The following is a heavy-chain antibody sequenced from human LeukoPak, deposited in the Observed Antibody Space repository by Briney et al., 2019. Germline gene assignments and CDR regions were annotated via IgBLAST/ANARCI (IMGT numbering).Heavy chain of an antibody. D-gene: IGHD3-16*02. J-gene: IGHJ4*02. CDR2: ISGSSYTT. CDR1: GFIFSNYA. CDR3: AKDGEYDYVWGSYRSSWYYFDY. Sequence: GGSLRLSCAASGFIFSNYAMGWVRLAPGKGLEWVSSISGSSYTTYYADSVKGRFTISRDNSKNTLYLQMNSLRAEDTAVYYCAKDGEYDYVWGSYRSSWYYFDYWGQGTLVTVSS. V-gene: IGHV3-23*01.